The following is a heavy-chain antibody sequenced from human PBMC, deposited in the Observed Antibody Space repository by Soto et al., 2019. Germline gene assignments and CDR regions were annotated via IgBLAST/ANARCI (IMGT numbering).Heavy chain of an antibody. CDR3: ARDLAWKRGKVGRYSYSMDA. CDR1: LFIFSDYY. CDR2: ISTRRTCK. V-gene: IGHV3-11*06. D-gene: IGHD1-1*01. Sequence: QVLLVVSAGGLVKAGGSLRLSCAASLFIFSDYYISWVRKTPWKGLGWVPYISTRRTCKNYADPVKGRFTISRDNTENTLYLQMDSQRVEDTAVYYCARDLAWKRGKVGRYSYSMDAWGQGTMVTVSS. J-gene: IGHJ6*02.